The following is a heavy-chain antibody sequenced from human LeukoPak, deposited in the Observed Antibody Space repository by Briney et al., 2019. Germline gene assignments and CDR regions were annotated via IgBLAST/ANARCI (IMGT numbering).Heavy chain of an antibody. J-gene: IGHJ4*02. D-gene: IGHD6-19*01. CDR3: AKDIGALAGIGVAADY. Sequence: GRSLRHSCAVSGFTFDDYAMHGVRQAPGKGLEWVSGISWNSGSIGYADSVKGRFTISRDNAKNSLYLQMNSLRAEDTALYYCAKDIGALAGIGVAADYWGQGTLVTLSS. CDR1: GFTFDDYA. CDR2: ISWNSGSI. V-gene: IGHV3-9*01.